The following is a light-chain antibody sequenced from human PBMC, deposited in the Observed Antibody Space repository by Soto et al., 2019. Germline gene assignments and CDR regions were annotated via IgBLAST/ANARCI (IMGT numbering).Light chain of an antibody. Sequence: EIVLTQSPATLSLSPGEGATLSCRASQSVGRYLAWYQQKPGQAPRLLISDASKRATGIAARFIGSGSGTDFTLTISSLEPEDFAVYYCQQRSDWPSTFGGGTKVQIK. CDR1: QSVGRY. J-gene: IGKJ4*01. CDR2: DAS. V-gene: IGKV3-11*01. CDR3: QQRSDWPST.